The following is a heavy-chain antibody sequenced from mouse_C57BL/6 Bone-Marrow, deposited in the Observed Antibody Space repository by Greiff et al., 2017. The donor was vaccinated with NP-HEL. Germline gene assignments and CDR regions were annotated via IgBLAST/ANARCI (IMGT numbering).Heavy chain of an antibody. V-gene: IGHV5-4*01. J-gene: IGHJ2*01. CDR2: ISDGGSYT. D-gene: IGHD1-1*01. Sequence: EVQGVESGGGLVKPGGSLKLSCAASGFTFSSYAMSWVRQTPEKRLEWVATISDGGSYTYYPDNVKGRFTISRDNAKNNLYLQMSHLKSEDTAMYYCARDVGSSDYCGQGTTLTVSS. CDR3: ARDVGSSDY. CDR1: GFTFSSYA.